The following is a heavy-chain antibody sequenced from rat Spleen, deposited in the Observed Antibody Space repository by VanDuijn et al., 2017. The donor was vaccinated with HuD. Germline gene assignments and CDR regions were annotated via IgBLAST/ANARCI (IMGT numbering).Heavy chain of an antibody. J-gene: IGHJ3*01. CDR3: TWELGLG. CDR2: IKAKSNNYAT. Sequence: EVQLVETGGSLVQPGKSLKLTCATSGFTFSNAWMHWVRQSPEKQLEWVAQIKAKSNNYATYYAESVKGRFTISRDDSKSSVYLQMNSLKEEDTAIYYCTWELGLGWGQGTLVTVSS. CDR1: GFTFSNAW. D-gene: IGHD4-6*01. V-gene: IGHV6-8*01.